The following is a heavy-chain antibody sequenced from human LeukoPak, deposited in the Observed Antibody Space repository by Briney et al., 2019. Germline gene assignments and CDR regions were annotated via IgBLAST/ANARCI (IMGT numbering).Heavy chain of an antibody. CDR2: IEQKGNEK. D-gene: IGHD3-3*01. CDR3: ARVPSITIFGRPTYCDL. V-gene: IGHV3-7*01. J-gene: IGHJ5*02. Sequence: TGGSLTLSCIASGFTFKNYWMTWVRQAPGKGLEWVAHIEQKGNEKYTVDPAKGRFTISRDNAENSLFLQMNNLRVDDTAVYYCARVPSITIFGRPTYCDLWGQGTLVTVSS. CDR1: GFTFKNYW.